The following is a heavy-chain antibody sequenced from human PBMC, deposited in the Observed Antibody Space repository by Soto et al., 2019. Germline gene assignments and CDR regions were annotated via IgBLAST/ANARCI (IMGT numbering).Heavy chain of an antibody. D-gene: IGHD2-2*01. CDR3: ARTVGYCSSPSCYGGMDV. V-gene: IGHV3-30*03. CDR2: ISYDGSNK. J-gene: IGHJ6*02. CDR1: GFTFSSSG. Sequence: GSLRLSCVASGFTFSSSGMHWVRQAPSKGLEWVAVISYDGSNKYYADSVKGRFTISRDNSKNTLYLQMNTLRAEDTAVYYCARTVGYCSSPSCYGGMDVWGQGTTVTVSS.